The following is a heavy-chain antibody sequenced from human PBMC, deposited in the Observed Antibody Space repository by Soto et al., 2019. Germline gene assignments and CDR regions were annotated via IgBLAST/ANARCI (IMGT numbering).Heavy chain of an antibody. CDR1: GGSISSYY. CDR3: ARGLAGDFWSGYYPDNLYYYYYMDV. D-gene: IGHD3-3*01. V-gene: IGHV4-59*01. J-gene: IGHJ6*03. CDR2: IYYSGST. Sequence: SETLSLTCTVSGGSISSYYWSWIRQPPGKGLEWIGYIYYSGSTDYNPSLKSRVTISVDTSKNQFSLKLSSVTAADTAVYYCARGLAGDFWSGYYPDNLYYYYYMDVWGKGTTVTVSS.